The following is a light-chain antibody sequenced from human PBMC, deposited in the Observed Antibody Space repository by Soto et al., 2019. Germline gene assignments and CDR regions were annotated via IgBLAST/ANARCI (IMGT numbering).Light chain of an antibody. CDR2: DAS. Sequence: DIQMTQSPSTLSASVGDRVTITCRASQSISSWLAWYQQKPGKAPKLLIYDASILESGVPSRFSGSGSWTEFTRTISSLQPDDFAAYYCQQYYSYSPITFGQGTRLEIK. CDR1: QSISSW. CDR3: QQYYSYSPIT. V-gene: IGKV1-5*01. J-gene: IGKJ5*01.